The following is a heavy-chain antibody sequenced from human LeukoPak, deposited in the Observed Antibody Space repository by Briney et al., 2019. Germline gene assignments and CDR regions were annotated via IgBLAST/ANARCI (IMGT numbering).Heavy chain of an antibody. CDR2: IKQDGSEK. V-gene: IGHV3-7*01. Sequence: PGGSLRLSCAASGFTSSSYWMSWVRQAPGKGLEWVANIKQDGSEKCYVDSVKGRFTISRDNAKNSLYLQMNSLRAEDTAVYYCARDPTAMITPRFDYWGQGTLVTVSS. CDR3: ARDPTAMITPRFDY. D-gene: IGHD5-18*01. CDR1: GFTSSSYW. J-gene: IGHJ4*02.